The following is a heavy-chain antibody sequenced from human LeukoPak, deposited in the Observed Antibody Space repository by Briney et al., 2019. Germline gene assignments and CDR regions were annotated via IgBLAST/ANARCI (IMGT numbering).Heavy chain of an antibody. CDR2: IYYSGST. J-gene: IGHJ4*02. CDR1: GGSISSSSYY. CDR3: ARDYFDWLLPL. D-gene: IGHD3-9*01. V-gene: IGHV4-39*07. Sequence: SETLSLTCTVSGGSISSSSYYWGWIRQPPGKGLEWIGSIYYSGSTYYNPSLKSRVTISVDTSKNQFSLKLSSVTAADTAVYYCARDYFDWLLPLWGQGTLVTVSS.